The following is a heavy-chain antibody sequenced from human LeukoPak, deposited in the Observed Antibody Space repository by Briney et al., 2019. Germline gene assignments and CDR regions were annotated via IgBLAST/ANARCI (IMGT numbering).Heavy chain of an antibody. D-gene: IGHD2-21*02. CDR2: ISGYNGKT. CDR1: GYTLTNYG. CDR3: ARYGGGDTWEAHFVMDV. J-gene: IGHJ6*03. Sequence: ASVKVSCKPSGYTLTNYGVSWVRQAPGQGREWMGWISGYNGKTNYAQKLPGRVTMTTATPTTTAYMELRSLRSDDTAVYYCARYGGGDTWEAHFVMDVWGEGTTGIVTS. V-gene: IGHV1-18*01.